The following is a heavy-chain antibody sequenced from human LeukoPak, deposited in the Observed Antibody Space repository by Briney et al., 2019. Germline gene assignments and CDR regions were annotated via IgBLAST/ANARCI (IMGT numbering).Heavy chain of an antibody. CDR3: AKGFNFWSGYPYFDY. J-gene: IGHJ4*02. D-gene: IGHD3-3*01. V-gene: IGHV3-23*01. Sequence: HPGGSLRLSCAASGFTFSSYAMSWVRQAPGKGLEWVSAISGSGGSTYYADSVKGRFTISRDNSKNTLYLQMNSLRAEDTAVYYCAKGFNFWSGYPYFDYWGQGTLVTVSS. CDR2: ISGSGGST. CDR1: GFTFSSYA.